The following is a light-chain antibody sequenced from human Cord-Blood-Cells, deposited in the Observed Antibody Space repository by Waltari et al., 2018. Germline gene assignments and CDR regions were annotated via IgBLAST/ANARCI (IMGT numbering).Light chain of an antibody. J-gene: IGLJ3*02. Sequence: QSALIQPAPVSGYPGQSLTIPCTGTSSDVGGYNYVSWYQQPPGKAPKLMIYDVSNRPSGVSNRFSGSKSGNTASLTISGLQAEDEADYYCSSYTSSSTLVFGGGTKLTVL. CDR3: SSYTSSSTLV. CDR1: SSDVGGYNY. V-gene: IGLV2-14*03. CDR2: DVS.